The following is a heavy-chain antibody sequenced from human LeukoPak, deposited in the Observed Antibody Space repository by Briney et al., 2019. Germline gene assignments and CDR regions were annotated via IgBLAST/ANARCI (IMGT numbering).Heavy chain of an antibody. CDR2: ISAYNGNT. V-gene: IGHV1-18*01. J-gene: IGHJ4*02. D-gene: IGHD4-17*01. CDR1: GYTFTSYG. CDR3: ARVHDYGDYFDY. Sequence: ASVKVTCKASGYTFTSYGISWVRQAPGQGLEWMGWISAYNGNTNYAQKLQGRVTMTTDTSTSTAYMELRSLRSDDTAVYYCARVHDYGDYFDYWGQGTLVTVSS.